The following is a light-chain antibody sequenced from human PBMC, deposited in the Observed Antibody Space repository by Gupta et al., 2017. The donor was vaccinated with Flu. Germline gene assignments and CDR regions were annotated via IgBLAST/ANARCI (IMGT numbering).Light chain of an antibody. CDR1: QSISIY. CDR2: DAS. J-gene: IGKJ2*01. CDR3: QQRSSRPMYT. Sequence: ATLSLSPGDTATLSCRASQSISIYLAWYQKKPCQAPRLLMYDASHRAAGIPVRFTGSGSGTDFTLTISSRAPEDFAVYYCQQRSSRPMYTFGQGTEMVIK. V-gene: IGKV3-11*01.